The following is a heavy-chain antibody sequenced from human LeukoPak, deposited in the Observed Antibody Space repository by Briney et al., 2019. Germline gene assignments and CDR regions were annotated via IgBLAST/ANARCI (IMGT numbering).Heavy chain of an antibody. CDR2: ISYDGSNK. Sequence: PGGSLRLSCAASGFTFSSYAMHWVRQAPGKGLEWVAVISYDGSNKYYADSVKGRFTISRDNSKNTLYLQMNSLRAEDTAVYYCARDGYPTDELWFGTTSIDYWGQGTLVTVSS. V-gene: IGHV3-30-3*01. D-gene: IGHD3-10*01. J-gene: IGHJ4*02. CDR1: GFTFSSYA. CDR3: ARDGYPTDELWFGTTSIDY.